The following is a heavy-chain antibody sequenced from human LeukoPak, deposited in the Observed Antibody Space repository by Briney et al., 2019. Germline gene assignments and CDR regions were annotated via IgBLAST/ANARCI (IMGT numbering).Heavy chain of an antibody. J-gene: IGHJ4*02. CDR2: IYYSGST. CDR3: ARLEEYSSSSRDY. CDR1: GGSISSSSYY. Sequence: SETLSLTCTVSGGSISSSSYYWGWIRQPPGKGLEWIGSIYYSGSTYYNPSLKSRVTISVDTSKNQFSLKLSSVTAADTAVYYCARLEEYSSSSRDYWGQGTLVTVSS. V-gene: IGHV4-39*01. D-gene: IGHD6-6*01.